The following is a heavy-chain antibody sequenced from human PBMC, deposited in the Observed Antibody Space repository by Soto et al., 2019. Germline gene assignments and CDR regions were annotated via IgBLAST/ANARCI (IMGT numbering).Heavy chain of an antibody. CDR2: IYWDDDE. CDR3: AHSRNLITEDAQVGDFDY. V-gene: IGHV2-5*02. J-gene: IGHJ4*02. Sequence: QITLKESGPTQVKPTQTLTLTCSFSGFSLNTDGEGVGWVRQPPGEALEWLALIYWDDDERHSPSLKTRLTIPKDPSKNQVVLIMTNMDPVDTATYYCAHSRNLITEDAQVGDFDYWGQGTLVTVSS. CDR1: GFSLNTDGEG. D-gene: IGHD3-10*01.